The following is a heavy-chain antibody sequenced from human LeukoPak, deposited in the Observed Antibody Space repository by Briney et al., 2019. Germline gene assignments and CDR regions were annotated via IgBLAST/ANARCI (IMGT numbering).Heavy chain of an antibody. CDR3: AGSPSEGWFDP. CDR1: GYTFTSYG. Sequence: ASVTVSCKASGYTFTSYGISWVRQAPGQGLGWMGGISAYNGKRNYSQKLQGRVTMTTYTSTSTAYMELRSLRSDDTAVYYCAGSPSEGWFDPWGQGTLVTVSS. D-gene: IGHD1-26*01. V-gene: IGHV1-18*01. CDR2: ISAYNGKR. J-gene: IGHJ5*02.